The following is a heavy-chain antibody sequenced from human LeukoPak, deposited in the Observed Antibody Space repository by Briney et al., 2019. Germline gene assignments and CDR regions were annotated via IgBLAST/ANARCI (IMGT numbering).Heavy chain of an antibody. D-gene: IGHD3-10*01. CDR2: VNPDDSDT. J-gene: IGHJ4*02. Sequence: GESLKISCKGSGYSFTSHWIGWVRHMPRKGLEWMGIVNPDDSDTIYSPSFQGQVTISADESITTAYLQWSSLKASDTAMYYCARLRWPRGGRSSFDYWGQGALVTVSS. CDR3: ARLRWPRGGRSSFDY. CDR1: GYSFTSHW. V-gene: IGHV5-51*01.